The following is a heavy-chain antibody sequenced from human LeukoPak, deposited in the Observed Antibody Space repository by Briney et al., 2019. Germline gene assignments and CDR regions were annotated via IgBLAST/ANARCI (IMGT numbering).Heavy chain of an antibody. Sequence: GGSLRLSCAASGFTFSSYAMSWVRQAPGKGLEWVSAISGSGGRTYYAGSVKGRFTISRDNSKNTLYLQMNSLRAEDTATYYCAKLRSASSFSTADFWGQGTLVTVYS. D-gene: IGHD2-15*01. V-gene: IGHV3-23*01. CDR3: AKLRSASSFSTADF. CDR2: ISGSGGRT. J-gene: IGHJ4*02. CDR1: GFTFSSYA.